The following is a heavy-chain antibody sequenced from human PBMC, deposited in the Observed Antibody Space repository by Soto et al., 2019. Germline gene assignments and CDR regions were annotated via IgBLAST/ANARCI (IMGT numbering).Heavy chain of an antibody. CDR1: GFTFQDHA. D-gene: IGHD2-8*01. CDR3: ARDRMLYATDYFYPMDL. V-gene: IGHV3-23*01. CDR2: VSGSGEHT. J-gene: IGHJ6*02. Sequence: GGSLRLSCAASGFTFQDHAMNWVRQAPGKGLEWLSVVSGSGEHTYYAASVKGRFTISRDNSKKIIYLEMNSLRVEDTALYYCARDRMLYATDYFYPMDLWGQGTTVTVSS.